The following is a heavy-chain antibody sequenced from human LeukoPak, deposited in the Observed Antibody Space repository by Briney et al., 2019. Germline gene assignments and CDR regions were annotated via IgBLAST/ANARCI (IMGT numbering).Heavy chain of an antibody. J-gene: IGHJ4*02. V-gene: IGHV6-1*01. Sequence: SQTLSLTCAISGDSVSSNSAAWDWLRQSPSRGLEWLGRTYYRSKWYNDYAVSVKSRITINPDTSKNQFSLQLNSVTPEDTAVYYCARSQLGITMFIDYWGQGTLVTVSS. CDR2: TYYRSKWYN. CDR1: GDSVSSNSAA. D-gene: IGHD3-10*02. CDR3: ARSQLGITMFIDY.